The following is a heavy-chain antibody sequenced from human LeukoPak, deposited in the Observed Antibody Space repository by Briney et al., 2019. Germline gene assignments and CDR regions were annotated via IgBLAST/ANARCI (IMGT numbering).Heavy chain of an antibody. D-gene: IGHD3-3*01. CDR1: GFTFITYG. J-gene: IGHJ4*02. Sequence: PGGSLRLSCAASGFTFITYGMSWVRQAPGKGLEWVSGISGSGGSTYYADSVKGRFTISRDNSKNTLYLQMNSLRADDTAVYHCAKDHWSGAPLYYFDYWGQGTLVTVSS. CDR2: ISGSGGST. CDR3: AKDHWSGAPLYYFDY. V-gene: IGHV3-23*01.